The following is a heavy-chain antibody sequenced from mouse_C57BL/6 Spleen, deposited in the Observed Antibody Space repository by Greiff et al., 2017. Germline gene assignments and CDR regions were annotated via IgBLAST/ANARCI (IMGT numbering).Heavy chain of an antibody. J-gene: IGHJ2*01. V-gene: IGHV14-1*01. CDR2: IDPEDGDT. Sequence: VQLKQSGAELVRPGASVKLSCTASGFNINDYYMHWVKQRPEQGLEWIGRIDPEDGDTEYAPKFQGKATMTADTSSNTAYLQRSSLTSEDTAVYYCTEGYYYGSSLDYWGQGTTLTVSS. CDR1: GFNINDYY. CDR3: TEGYYYGSSLDY. D-gene: IGHD1-1*01.